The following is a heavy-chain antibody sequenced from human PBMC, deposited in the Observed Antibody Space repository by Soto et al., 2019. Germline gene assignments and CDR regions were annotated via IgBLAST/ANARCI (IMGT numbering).Heavy chain of an antibody. CDR2: IFYNGNT. Sequence: SETLSLTCTVSGDSVSTSDYYRGWIRQPPEKGLEWIGNIFYNGNTFYNPSLKSRLTMSVDTSKNQFSLKLSSVTAADTAIYYCARHGAHRGGDCPFEYWGQGTLVTVSS. CDR1: GDSVSTSDYY. CDR3: ARHGAHRGGDCPFEY. V-gene: IGHV4-39*01. J-gene: IGHJ4*02. D-gene: IGHD2-21*02.